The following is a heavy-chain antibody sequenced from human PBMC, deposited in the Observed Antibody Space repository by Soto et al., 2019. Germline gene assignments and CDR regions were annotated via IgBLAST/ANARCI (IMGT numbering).Heavy chain of an antibody. CDR1: GYTLTELS. D-gene: IGHD2-2*01. J-gene: IGHJ6*02. CDR2: FDPEDGET. CDR3: ATDCSSTSCPWGYYGMDV. Sequence: ASVKVSCKVSGYTLTELSMRWVRQAPGKGLEWMGGFDPEDGETIYAQKFQGRVTMTEDTSTDTAYMELSSLRSEDTAVYYCATDCSSTSCPWGYYGMDVWGQGTTVTVS. V-gene: IGHV1-24*01.